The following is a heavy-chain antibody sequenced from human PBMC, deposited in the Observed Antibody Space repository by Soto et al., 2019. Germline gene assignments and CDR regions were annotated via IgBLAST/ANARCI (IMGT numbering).Heavy chain of an antibody. J-gene: IGHJ6*02. CDR2: ISYDGSNK. Sequence: GGSLRLSCAASGFTFSSYAMHWVRQAPGKGLEWVAGISYDGSNKYYADSVKGRFTISRDNSKNSLYLQVSGLRADDTAVYYCAKGHTSENGHYSYYGMDVWGQGTTVTVSS. CDR1: GFTFSSYA. V-gene: IGHV3-30-3*01. D-gene: IGHD2-2*01. CDR3: AKGHTSENGHYSYYGMDV.